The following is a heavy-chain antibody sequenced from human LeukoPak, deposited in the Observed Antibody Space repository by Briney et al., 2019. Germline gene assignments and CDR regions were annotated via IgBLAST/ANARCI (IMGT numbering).Heavy chain of an antibody. CDR2: INTDGSST. CDR1: GFTVSSNY. CDR3: ARDPNQAYYDFWSGYQKLNNWFDP. D-gene: IGHD3-3*01. J-gene: IGHJ5*02. Sequence: GGSLRLSCAASGFTVSSNYMSWVRQAPGKGLVWVSRINTDGSSTSYADSVKGRFTISRDNAKNTLYLQMNSLRAEDTAVYYCARDPNQAYYDFWSGYQKLNNWFDPWGQGTLVTVSS. V-gene: IGHV3-74*01.